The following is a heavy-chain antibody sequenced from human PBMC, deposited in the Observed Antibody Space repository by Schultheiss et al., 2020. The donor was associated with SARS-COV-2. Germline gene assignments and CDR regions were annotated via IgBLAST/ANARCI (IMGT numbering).Heavy chain of an antibody. CDR1: GYSFTSYW. V-gene: IGHV5-51*01. D-gene: IGHD3-22*01. J-gene: IGHJ4*02. Sequence: GGSLRLSCKGSGYSFTSYWIGWVRQMPGKGLEWMGIIYPGDSDTRYSPSFQGQVTISADKSISTAYLQWSSLRVSDTAMYYCARHPSLNYYDSGGYYTDYWGQGTLVTVSS. CDR2: IYPGDSDT. CDR3: ARHPSLNYYDSGGYYTDY.